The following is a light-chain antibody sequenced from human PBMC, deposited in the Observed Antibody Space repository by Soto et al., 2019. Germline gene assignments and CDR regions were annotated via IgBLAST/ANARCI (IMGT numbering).Light chain of an antibody. CDR1: QSTNNY. J-gene: IGKJ1*01. CDR2: GAS. V-gene: IGKV3-15*01. CDR3: QQYNNWPPWT. Sequence: EIVMTQSPATLSVSPGERATLSCRASQSTNNYLAWYQQKPGQAPRLLIDGASTRATGIPARFSGSGSGTEFTLTISSLQSEDFAVYYCQQYNNWPPWTFGQGTKVEIK.